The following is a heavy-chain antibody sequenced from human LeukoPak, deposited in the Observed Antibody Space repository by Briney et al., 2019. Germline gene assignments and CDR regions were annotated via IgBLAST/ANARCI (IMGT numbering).Heavy chain of an antibody. V-gene: IGHV4-59*08. CDR2: IYYSGST. J-gene: IGHJ4*02. CDR1: GGSISSYY. D-gene: IGHD4-17*01. Sequence: SETLSLTCTVSGGSISSYYWSWIRQPPGKGLEWIGYIYYSGSTNYYPSLKSRVTISVDTSKNQFSLKLSSVTAADTAVYYCARHDPYGYYFDYWGQGTLVTVSS. CDR3: ARHDPYGYYFDY.